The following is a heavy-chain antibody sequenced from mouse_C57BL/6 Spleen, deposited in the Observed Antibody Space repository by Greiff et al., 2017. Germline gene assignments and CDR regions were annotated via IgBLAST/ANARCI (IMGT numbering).Heavy chain of an antibody. Sequence: QVQLQQSGAELVKPGASVKISCKASGYAFSSYWMNWVKQRPGKGLEWIGQIYPGDGDTNYNGKFKGKATLTADKSSSTAYMQLSSLTSEDSAVDFCARKEVYYGNLYAMDYWGQGTSVTVSS. V-gene: IGHV1-80*01. D-gene: IGHD2-1*01. CDR2: IYPGDGDT. CDR3: ARKEVYYGNLYAMDY. CDR1: GYAFSSYW. J-gene: IGHJ4*01.